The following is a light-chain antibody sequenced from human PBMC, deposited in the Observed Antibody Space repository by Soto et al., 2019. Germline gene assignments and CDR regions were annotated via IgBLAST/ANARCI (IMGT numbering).Light chain of an antibody. Sequence: QSVLTQPPSVSGAPGQRVTISCTGSSSNIGAGYDVHWYQQLPGTAPKLLIYGNSNRPSGVPDRFSGSKSGTSASLAITGLQAEDVADYYCQSYDSSLSGYVFGSGTNVTVL. CDR2: GNS. J-gene: IGLJ1*01. CDR1: SSNIGAGYD. CDR3: QSYDSSLSGYV. V-gene: IGLV1-40*01.